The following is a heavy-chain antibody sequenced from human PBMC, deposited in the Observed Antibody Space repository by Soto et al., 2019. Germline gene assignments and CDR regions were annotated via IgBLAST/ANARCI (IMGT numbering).Heavy chain of an antibody. CDR2: INSDGSST. D-gene: IGHD3-22*01. V-gene: IGHV3-74*01. Sequence: GSLRLSCAGSGCPFSSYWMHWVRQAKGKGLVWVSRINSDGSSTSYADSVKGRFTISRDNAKNTLYLQMNSLRAEDTAVYYCAIRASYYDSSGYFDYWGQGTLVTVSS. CDR3: AIRASYYDSSGYFDY. J-gene: IGHJ4*02. CDR1: GCPFSSYW.